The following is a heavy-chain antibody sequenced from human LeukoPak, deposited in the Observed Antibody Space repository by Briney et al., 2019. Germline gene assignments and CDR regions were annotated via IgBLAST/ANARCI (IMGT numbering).Heavy chain of an antibody. CDR1: EFTVNSNY. CDR3: ASRTTVTDADGFDI. J-gene: IGHJ3*02. CDR2: IYSGGST. D-gene: IGHD4-17*01. V-gene: IGHV3-66*01. Sequence: QTGGSLRLSCAASEFTVNSNYMIWVRQAPGKGLEWVSLIYSGGSTYNADSVKDRFTISRDNSKNTVYLQMNSLRAEDTAVYYCASRTTVTDADGFDIWGQGTMVTVSS.